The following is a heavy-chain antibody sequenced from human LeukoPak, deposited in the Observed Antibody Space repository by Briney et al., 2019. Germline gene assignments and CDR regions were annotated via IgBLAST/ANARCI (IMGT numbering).Heavy chain of an antibody. J-gene: IGHJ4*02. CDR2: IYYSGST. CDR1: GGSISSSSYY. CDR3: ARDQGKKFDY. V-gene: IGHV4-39*07. Sequence: SETLSLTCTVSGGSISSSSYYWGWIRQPPGKGLEWIGYIYYSGSTYYNPSLKSRATISVDTSKNQSSLKLSSVTAADTAVYYCARDQGKKFDYWGQGTLVTVSS. D-gene: IGHD3-10*01.